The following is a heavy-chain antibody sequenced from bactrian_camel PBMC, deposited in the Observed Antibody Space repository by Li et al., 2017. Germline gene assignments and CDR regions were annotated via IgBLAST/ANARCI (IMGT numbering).Heavy chain of an antibody. CDR3: AAFEYSDYGRCADFGY. J-gene: IGHJ6*01. D-gene: IGHD4*01. V-gene: IGHV3-2*01. CDR2: VSDGGSNT. Sequence: QVQLVESGGGLVQPGGSLRLSCAASGFPFSSYYMSWVRQAPGNGLEWVSSVSDGGSNTYYADSVKGRFTISRDIAKNTLYLQMNSLKPEDTAMYYCAAFEYSDYGRCADFGYWGQGTQVTVS. CDR1: GFPFSSYY.